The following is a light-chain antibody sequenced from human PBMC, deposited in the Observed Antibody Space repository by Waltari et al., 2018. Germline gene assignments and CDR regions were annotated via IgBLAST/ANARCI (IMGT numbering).Light chain of an antibody. J-gene: IGLJ2*01. CDR2: EGS. V-gene: IGLV2-23*01. CDR1: SSDVGSYNL. CDR3: CSYAGSSTLL. Sequence: QSVLTQPASVSGSPGQSITVPCTGTSSDVGSYNLVSWYQQHPGKAPKLMIYEGSKRPSGVSNRFSGSKSGNTASLTISGLQAEDEADYYCCSYAGSSTLLFGGGTKVTVL.